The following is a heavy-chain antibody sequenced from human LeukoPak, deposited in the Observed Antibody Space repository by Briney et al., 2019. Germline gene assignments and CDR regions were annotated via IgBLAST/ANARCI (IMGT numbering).Heavy chain of an antibody. Sequence: ASVKVSCKVSGYTLTELSMHWVRQAPGQGPEWVGIINPSGGSTSYAQKFQGRVTMTRDTSTSTVYMELSSLRSEDTAVYYCVRYDGSSGYYFDYWGQGTLVTVSS. J-gene: IGHJ4*02. CDR3: VRYDGSSGYYFDY. D-gene: IGHD3-22*01. CDR1: GYTLTELS. CDR2: INPSGGST. V-gene: IGHV1-46*01.